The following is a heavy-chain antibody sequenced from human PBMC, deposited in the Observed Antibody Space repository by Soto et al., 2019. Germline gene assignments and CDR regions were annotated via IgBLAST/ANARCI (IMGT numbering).Heavy chain of an antibody. V-gene: IGHV1-69*01. CDR1: GGTFSSYA. D-gene: IGHD5-12*01. Sequence: QVQLVQSGAEVKKPASSVKFSCKASGGTFSSYAISWVRQAPGQGLEWMGGIIPIFGRANYAQKFQGRVTITADESTSTAYMELSSLRSEDTAVYYCARGLISRNSGYEYHYYYYGMEVWGQRTTVTVSS. CDR2: IIPIFGRA. CDR3: ARGLISRNSGYEYHYYYYGMEV. J-gene: IGHJ6*02.